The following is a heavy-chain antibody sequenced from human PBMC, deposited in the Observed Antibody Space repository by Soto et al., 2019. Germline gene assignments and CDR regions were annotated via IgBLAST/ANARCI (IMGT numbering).Heavy chain of an antibody. CDR1: GGSITSGGYS. D-gene: IGHD2-2*01. J-gene: IGHJ5*02. CDR3: ARVMAAMQNWLDP. CDR2: IFWSGNS. V-gene: IGHV4-30-2*01. Sequence: PSETLSLTCTVSGGSITSGGYSWSWVRQPPGKGPEWIGYIFWSGNSHHNPSLKGRVTISIERSRNQFSMKLNSVTAADTAVYYCARVMAAMQNWLDPWGQGTLVTVSS.